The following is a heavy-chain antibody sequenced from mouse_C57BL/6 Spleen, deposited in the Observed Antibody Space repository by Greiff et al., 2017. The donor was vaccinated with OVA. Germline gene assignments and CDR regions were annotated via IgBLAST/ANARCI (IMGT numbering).Heavy chain of an antibody. V-gene: IGHV1-47*01. CDR2: FHPYNDDT. D-gene: IGHD2-4*01. Sequence: QVQLKQSGAELVKPGASVKMSCKASGYTFTTYPIEWMKQNHGKSLEWIGNFHPYNDDTKYNEKFKGKATLTVEKSSSTVYLELGRLTSDDSAVYYCARGGLRYYAMDYWGQGTSVTVSS. CDR1: GYTFTTYP. J-gene: IGHJ4*01. CDR3: ARGGLRYYAMDY.